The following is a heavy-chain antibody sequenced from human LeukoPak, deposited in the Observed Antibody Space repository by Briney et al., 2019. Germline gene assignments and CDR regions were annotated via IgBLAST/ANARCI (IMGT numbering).Heavy chain of an antibody. CDR2: IYPGDSDT. CDR1: GYSFTSYC. Sequence: GESLKISCKGSGYSFTSYCIGWVRQMPGKGLEWMGIIYPGDSDTRYSPSFQGQVTISADRSISTAYLQWSSLKASDTAMYYCARFRYSYGDYFDYWGQGTLVTVSS. CDR3: ARFRYSYGDYFDY. D-gene: IGHD4-17*01. V-gene: IGHV5-51*01. J-gene: IGHJ4*02.